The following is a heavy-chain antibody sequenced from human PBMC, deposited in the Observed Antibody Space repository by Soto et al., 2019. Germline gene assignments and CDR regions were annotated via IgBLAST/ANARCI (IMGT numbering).Heavy chain of an antibody. J-gene: IGHJ4*02. V-gene: IGHV4-4*07. D-gene: IGHD1-26*01. Sequence: QVQLQESGPGLVKPSETLSLTCTVSGGSISNYYWSWIRQPAGKGLEWIGRIYNSGSTKYNPSLKSRVTMSEDTSKNQFSLNWISVTAADTAVYYCARSGGSFNLDYWGLGTLVTVSS. CDR1: GGSISNYY. CDR3: ARSGGSFNLDY. CDR2: IYNSGST.